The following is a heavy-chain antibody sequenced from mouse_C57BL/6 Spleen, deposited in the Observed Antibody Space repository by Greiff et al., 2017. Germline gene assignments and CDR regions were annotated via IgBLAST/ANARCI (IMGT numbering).Heavy chain of an antibody. CDR2: ISNGGGST. J-gene: IGHJ4*01. D-gene: IGHD3-3*01. CDR3: ARQKRWDIAMDD. V-gene: IGHV5-12*01. Sequence: EVKLVESGGGLVQPGGSLKLSCAASGFTFSDYYMYWVRQTPEKRLEWVAYISNGGGSTYYPDTVKGRFTISRDNAKNTLYLQMSRLKSEDTAMYYCARQKRWDIAMDDWGQGTSVTVSS. CDR1: GFTFSDYY.